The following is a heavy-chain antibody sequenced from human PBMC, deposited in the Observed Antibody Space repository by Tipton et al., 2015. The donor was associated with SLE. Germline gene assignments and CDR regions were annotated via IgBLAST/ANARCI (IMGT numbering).Heavy chain of an antibody. D-gene: IGHD3-16*01. CDR2: MNPDNGDT. CDR3: ARGGDFDF. V-gene: IGHV1-8*02. J-gene: IGHJ4*02. Sequence: QVQLVQSGAEVKKPGASVNVSCKASGYTFTSYGISWVRQAPGQGLEWMGWMNPDNGDTGYAQKFQGRVTMTRSSSISTAYMELSSLNSEDTAVYYCARGGDFDFWGQGTLVTVSS. CDR1: GYTFTSYG.